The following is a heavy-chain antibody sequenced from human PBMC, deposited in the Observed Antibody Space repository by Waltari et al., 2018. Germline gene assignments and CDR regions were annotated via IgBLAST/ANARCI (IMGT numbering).Heavy chain of an antibody. D-gene: IGHD3-3*01. Sequence: EVQLVESGGGVVQSGESLRLSCAASGFSFSNFAMSWIRQVPGKGLEWVSSISASADHTYDADAVRGRFTISRDNSKNTLYLQMDGLRAEDTAIYYCAKVPYDNFWTGYFFFDLWGQGAQVTVSS. CDR1: GFSFSNFA. CDR3: AKVPYDNFWTGYFFFDL. V-gene: IGHV3-23*04. J-gene: IGHJ1*01. CDR2: ISASADHT.